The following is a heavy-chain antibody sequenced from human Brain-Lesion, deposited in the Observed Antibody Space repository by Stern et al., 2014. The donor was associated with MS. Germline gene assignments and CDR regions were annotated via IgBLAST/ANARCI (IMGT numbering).Heavy chain of an antibody. V-gene: IGHV1-2*06. D-gene: IGHD3-3*01. J-gene: IGHJ5*02. CDR2: INPNSGAT. Sequence: QVQLEESGAEVRKPGASVIVSCKASGYTFTGYYMHWVRQAPGQGLEWMGRINPNSGATNYAQNFQGRVTMTRDTSISTAYMELTSLRSDDTAVYYCARDASLLWSGFTPNWFDPWGQGTLVTVSS. CDR1: GYTFTGYY. CDR3: ARDASLLWSGFTPNWFDP.